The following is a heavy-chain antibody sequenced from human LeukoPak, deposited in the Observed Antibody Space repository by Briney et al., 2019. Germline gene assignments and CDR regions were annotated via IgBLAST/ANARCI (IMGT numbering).Heavy chain of an antibody. Sequence: SGPALVKPTQTLTLTCTFSGFSLSTSGMCVSWIRQPPGKALEWLARIDWDDDKYYSKSLKTRLTISKDTSKNQVVLTMANMDPVDTATYYCARIRPQYNYYDSSGYYPSSYYFDYWGQGTLVTVSS. CDR2: IDWDDDK. V-gene: IGHV2-70*11. J-gene: IGHJ4*02. D-gene: IGHD3-22*01. CDR3: ARIRPQYNYYDSSGYYPSSYYFDY. CDR1: GFSLSTSGMC.